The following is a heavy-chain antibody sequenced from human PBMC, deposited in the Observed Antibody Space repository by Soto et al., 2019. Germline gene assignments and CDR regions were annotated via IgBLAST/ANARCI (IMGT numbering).Heavy chain of an antibody. J-gene: IGHJ3*02. CDR3: ARANFYDSSGYVPPMVKNAFDI. CDR2: ISAYNGNT. CDR1: GYTFTSYG. V-gene: IGHV1-18*01. Sequence: GASVKVSCKASGYTFTSYGISWVRQAPGQGLEWMGWISAYNGNTNYAQKLQGRVTMTTDTSTSTAYMELRSLRSDDTAVYYCARANFYDSSGYVPPMVKNAFDIWGQGTMVTVSS. D-gene: IGHD3-22*01.